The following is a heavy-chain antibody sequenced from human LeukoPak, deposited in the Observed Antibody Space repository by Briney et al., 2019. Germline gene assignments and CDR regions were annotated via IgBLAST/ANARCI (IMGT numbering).Heavy chain of an antibody. D-gene: IGHD2/OR15-2a*01. CDR3: ATGYDASATDGDFDY. CDR2: IKSKAGGETT. Sequence: PGGSPRLSCAASGFTFRNAYMSWVRQAPGKGLEWIGLIKSKAGGETTEYIAPVRGRFTISRDDSKDTVYLQMNALRPEDTAVYYCATGYDASATDGDFDYWGQGTLVTVSS. V-gene: IGHV3-15*01. J-gene: IGHJ4*02. CDR1: GFTFRNAY.